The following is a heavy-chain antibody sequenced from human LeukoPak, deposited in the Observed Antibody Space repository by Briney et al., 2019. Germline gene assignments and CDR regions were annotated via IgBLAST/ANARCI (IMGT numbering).Heavy chain of an antibody. CDR3: ARDLVGYGDYVKGKYYYYMDV. D-gene: IGHD4-17*01. J-gene: IGHJ6*03. V-gene: IGHV4-59*01. Sequence: PSETLSLTCTVSGGSISSYYWSWIRQPPGKGLEWIGYIYYSGSTNYNPSLKSRVTISVDTSKNQFSLKLSSVTAADTAVYYCARDLVGYGDYVKGKYYYYMDVWSKGSTVTVSS. CDR1: GGSISSYY. CDR2: IYYSGST.